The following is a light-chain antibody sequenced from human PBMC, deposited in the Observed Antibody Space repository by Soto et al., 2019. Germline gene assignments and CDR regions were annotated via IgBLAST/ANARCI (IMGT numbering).Light chain of an antibody. Sequence: DIRMTQSPSSLSASVGDRVTITCRASQSISNYLIWFQQNPGRAPKLLIYAASSLQSGVPSRFSGSGSGTDFTLTISSLQPEDFATYYCQQSYRPPWTFGQGTKVEIK. J-gene: IGKJ1*01. CDR3: QQSYRPPWT. V-gene: IGKV1-39*01. CDR2: AAS. CDR1: QSISNY.